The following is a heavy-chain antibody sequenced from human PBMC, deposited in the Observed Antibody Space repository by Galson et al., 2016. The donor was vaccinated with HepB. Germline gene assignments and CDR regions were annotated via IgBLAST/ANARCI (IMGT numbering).Heavy chain of an antibody. J-gene: IGHJ3*02. CDR2: IYPDDSET. Sequence: QSGAEVKEPGESLKISCRGSRYSFTSYWIGWVRQMPGKGLEWMGIIYPDDSETRYSPSFQGRVTISADKSISIAYLQWSSLKASDTAIYYCARHVPTGDLAFDIWGQGTMVTVSS. D-gene: IGHD7-27*01. CDR1: RYSFTSYW. V-gene: IGHV5-51*01. CDR3: ARHVPTGDLAFDI.